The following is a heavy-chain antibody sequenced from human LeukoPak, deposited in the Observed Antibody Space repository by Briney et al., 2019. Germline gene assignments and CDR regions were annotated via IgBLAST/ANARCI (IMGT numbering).Heavy chain of an antibody. V-gene: IGHV4-61*02. J-gene: IGHJ6*03. CDR3: AASDPYYYYYYMYV. CDR1: GDSISSSRYY. Sequence: PSETLSLTCTVSGDSISSSRYYWSWIRQPAGKGLEWIGRIYATGSTTYNPSLKSRVTISVDTSKNQFSLKLSSVTAADTAVYYCAASDPYYYYYYMYVWGKGTTVTISS. CDR2: IYATGST. D-gene: IGHD2-21*01.